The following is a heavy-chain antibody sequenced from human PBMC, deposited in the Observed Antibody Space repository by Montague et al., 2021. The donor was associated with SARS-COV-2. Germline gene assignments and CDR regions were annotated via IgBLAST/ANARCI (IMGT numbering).Heavy chain of an antibody. CDR2: VHYTGST. D-gene: IGHD1-1*01. Sequence: SETLSLTCSVSGGSTSNYYWSWIRQSPGKGLEWIGYVHYTGSTKYNPSLKTRVTLSLDTPKNHFSLRLNSVTAADTAVYYCARAQNICFIANCVNYFDLWGLGALVSVSS. V-gene: IGHV4-59*01. CDR3: ARAQNICFIANCVNYFDL. J-gene: IGHJ4*02. CDR1: GGSTSNYY.